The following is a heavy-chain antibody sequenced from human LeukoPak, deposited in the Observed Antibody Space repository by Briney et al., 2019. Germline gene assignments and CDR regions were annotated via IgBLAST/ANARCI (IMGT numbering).Heavy chain of an antibody. J-gene: IGHJ6*03. D-gene: IGHD6-6*01. CDR1: GGSISSYY. CDR3: ARLYSSSSNYYYYYMDV. V-gene: IGHV4-4*09. Sequence: SETLPLTCTVSGGSISSYYWSWIRQPPGKGLEWIGYIYTSGSTNYNPSLKSRVTISVDTSKNQFSLKLSSVTAADTAVYYCARLYSSSSNYYYYYMDVWGKGTTVTVSS. CDR2: IYTSGST.